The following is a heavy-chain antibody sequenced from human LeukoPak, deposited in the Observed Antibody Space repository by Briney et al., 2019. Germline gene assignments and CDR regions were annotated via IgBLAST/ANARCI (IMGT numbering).Heavy chain of an antibody. J-gene: IGHJ5*02. CDR1: GFIVSSNY. V-gene: IGHV3-53*01. CDR2: IYRDGTT. CDR3: ARDRRFDP. Sequence: GGSLRLSCAASGFIVSSNYMSWVRQAPGKGLEWVSVIYRDGTTYYADSVKGRFTISRDNSKNTLYLQMNSLRAEDTAVYYCARDRRFDPWGQGTLVTDSS.